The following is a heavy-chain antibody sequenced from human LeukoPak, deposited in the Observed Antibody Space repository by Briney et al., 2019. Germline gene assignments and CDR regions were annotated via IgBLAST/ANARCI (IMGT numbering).Heavy chain of an antibody. CDR2: IIPIFGTA. D-gene: IGHD5-18*01. V-gene: IGHV1-69*13. CDR1: GYTFTSYG. J-gene: IGHJ4*02. CDR3: ARDRGWAGYTYGFYY. Sequence: SVKVSCKASGYTFTSYGISWVRQAPGQGLEWMGGIIPIFGTANYAQKFQGRVTITADESTSTAYMELSSLRSEDTAVYYCARDRGWAGYTYGFYYWGQGTLVTVSS.